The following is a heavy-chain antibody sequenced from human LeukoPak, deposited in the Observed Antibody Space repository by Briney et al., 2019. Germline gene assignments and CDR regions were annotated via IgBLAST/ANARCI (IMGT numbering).Heavy chain of an antibody. V-gene: IGHV3-74*01. D-gene: IGHD1-26*01. CDR2: INSDGTNT. CDR1: GFTLSSYW. Sequence: GGSLRLSCAASGFTLSSYWMHWVRQAPGKGLVWVSRINSDGTNTNYADSVKGRFTISRDNAKNSLYLQMNSLRAEDTAVYYCARDGGGSYYGACDYWGQGTLVTVSS. CDR3: ARDGGGSYYGACDY. J-gene: IGHJ4*02.